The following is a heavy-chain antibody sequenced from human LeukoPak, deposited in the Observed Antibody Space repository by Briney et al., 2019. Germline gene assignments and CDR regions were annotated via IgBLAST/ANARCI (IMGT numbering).Heavy chain of an antibody. CDR3: TRVEETATTAAIIRKYSYYYYYMDV. Sequence: GGSPRLSCAASGFTFSGYWMSWVRQAPGKGLEWVANIKQDGSEKHYVDSVKGRFTISRDNAKNSLYLQMSSLRAEDTAVYYCTRVEETATTAAIIRKYSYYYYYMDVWGKGNTVTVSS. CDR1: GFTFSGYW. D-gene: IGHD4-11*01. V-gene: IGHV3-7*01. CDR2: IKQDGSEK. J-gene: IGHJ6*03.